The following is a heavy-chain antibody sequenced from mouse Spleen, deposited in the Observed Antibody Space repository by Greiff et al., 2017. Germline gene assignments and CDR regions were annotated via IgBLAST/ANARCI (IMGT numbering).Heavy chain of an antibody. CDR2: SRNKANDYTT. J-gene: IGHJ2*01. CDR1: GFTFSDFY. Sequence: EVKLVESGGGLVQAGRSLRLSCATSGFTFSDFYMEWVRQAPGKGLEWIAASRNKANDYTTEYSASVKGRFIVSRDTSQSILYLQMNALRAEDTAVYYCARDRFDYWGQGTTLTVSS. V-gene: IGHV7-1*01. CDR3: ARDRFDY.